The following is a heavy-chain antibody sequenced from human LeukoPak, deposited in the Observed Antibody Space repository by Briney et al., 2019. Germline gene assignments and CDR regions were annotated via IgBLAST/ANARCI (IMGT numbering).Heavy chain of an antibody. CDR2: IRSNSDGGTI. J-gene: IGHJ5*02. CDR3: ATDFYDST. Sequence: GGSLRLSCAASGFPFNSYGMNWVRQAPGKGLEWVGRIRSNSDGGTIDYAAPVKGRFTLSRDDSKTTLYLQMNSLQTEDTAVYYCATDFYDSTWGQGTLVTVSS. D-gene: IGHD3-22*01. CDR1: GFPFNSYG. V-gene: IGHV3-15*07.